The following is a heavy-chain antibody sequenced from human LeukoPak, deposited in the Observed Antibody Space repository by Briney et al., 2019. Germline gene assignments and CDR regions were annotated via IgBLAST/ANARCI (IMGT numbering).Heavy chain of an antibody. CDR1: GYTFTGYY. CDR3: ARDFRAAMVSDWFDP. V-gene: IGHV1-2*02. CDR2: INPNSGGT. Sequence: ASVKVSCKASGYTFTGYYMHWVRQAPGQGLEWMGWINPNSGGTNYAQKFQGRVTMTRDTSISTAYMELSRLRSDDTAVYYCARDFRAAMVSDWFDPWGQGTLVTVSS. D-gene: IGHD5-18*01. J-gene: IGHJ5*02.